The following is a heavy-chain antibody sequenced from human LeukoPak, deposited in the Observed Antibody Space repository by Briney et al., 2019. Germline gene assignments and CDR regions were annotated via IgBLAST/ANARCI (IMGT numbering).Heavy chain of an antibody. CDR3: ARDDSEYSSSPVIDY. J-gene: IGHJ4*02. Sequence: GGSLRLSCAASGFTFSSYWMHWVRQAPGKGLVWVSRINSDGSSTSYADSVKGQFTISRDNAKNTLYLQMNSLRAEDTAVYYCARDDSEYSSSPVIDYRGQGTLVTVSS. CDR2: INSDGSST. V-gene: IGHV3-74*01. D-gene: IGHD6-6*01. CDR1: GFTFSSYW.